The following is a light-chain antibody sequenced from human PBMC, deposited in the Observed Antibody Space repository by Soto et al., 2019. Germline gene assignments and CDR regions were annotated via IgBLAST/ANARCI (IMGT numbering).Light chain of an antibody. Sequence: QSALTQPASVSGSPGQSITISCTGTSSDVGGYNYVSWYQPHPGKAPKLMIYDVSNRPSGVSNRFSGSKSVNTASLTISGLQAEDEADYYCSSYTSSSTVVFGGGTKLTVL. J-gene: IGLJ2*01. CDR3: SSYTSSSTVV. CDR2: DVS. V-gene: IGLV2-14*01. CDR1: SSDVGGYNY.